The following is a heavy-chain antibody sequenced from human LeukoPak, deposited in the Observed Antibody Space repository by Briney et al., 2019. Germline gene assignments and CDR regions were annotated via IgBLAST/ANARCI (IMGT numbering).Heavy chain of an antibody. CDR3: ARVGRYSSGWYGMD. CDR1: GGSISSYY. V-gene: IGHV4-59*01. D-gene: IGHD6-19*01. Sequence: SETLSLTCTVSGGSISSYYWSWIRQPPGKGLEWIGYIYYSGSTNYNPSLESRVTISVDTSKNQFSLKLSSVTAADTAVYYCARVGRYSSGWYGMDWGQGTLVTVSS. J-gene: IGHJ4*02. CDR2: IYYSGST.